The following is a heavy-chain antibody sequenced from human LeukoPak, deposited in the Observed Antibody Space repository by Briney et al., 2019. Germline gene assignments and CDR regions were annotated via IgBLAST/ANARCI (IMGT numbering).Heavy chain of an antibody. Sequence: SVKVSCKASGGTFSSYAISWVRQAPGQGLEWMGGIIPIFGTANYAQKFQGRVTITADESTSTAYMELSSLRSEDTAVYYCARDEGLYSYGSDALDIWGQGTMVTVSS. CDR1: GGTFSSYA. J-gene: IGHJ3*02. CDR3: ARDEGLYSYGSDALDI. D-gene: IGHD5-18*01. CDR2: IIPIFGTA. V-gene: IGHV1-69*01.